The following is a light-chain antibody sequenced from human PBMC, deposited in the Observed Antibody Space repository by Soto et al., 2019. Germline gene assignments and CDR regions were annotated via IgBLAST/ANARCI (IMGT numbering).Light chain of an antibody. CDR3: QKHSSVPFT. CDR2: AAS. J-gene: IGKJ4*01. Sequence: DIQMTQSPSFLSASVGDRVTITCRASQGFRNSLAWYQHKPGKVPKLLIYAASTLYSGVSSRFSGSGSGTDFTLTIGSLQPEDVAVYYCQKHSSVPFTFGGGTKVEIK. CDR1: QGFRNS. V-gene: IGKV1-27*01.